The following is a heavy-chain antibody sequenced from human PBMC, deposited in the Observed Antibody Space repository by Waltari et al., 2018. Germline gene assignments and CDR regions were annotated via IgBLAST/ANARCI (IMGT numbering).Heavy chain of an antibody. J-gene: IGHJ6*02. CDR3: ARDRPGVSSSSPHYLHGMDV. V-gene: IGHV4-61*02. Sequence: QVQLQESGPGLVKPSQTLSPTCSVSVASITSGGHWWPWFRLSAGKGLEWVGQVFQTGVANYGPSLRSRVTMSLDTSRNEFSLRLTSVTAADTAIYFCARDRPGVSSSSPHYLHGMDVWGQGTMVTVSS. CDR1: VASITSGGHW. D-gene: IGHD6-6*01. CDR2: VFQTGVA.